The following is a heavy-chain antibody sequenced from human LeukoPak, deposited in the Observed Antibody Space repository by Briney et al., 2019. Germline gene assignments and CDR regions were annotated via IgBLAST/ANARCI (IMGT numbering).Heavy chain of an antibody. J-gene: IGHJ3*02. CDR3: AREGSPIAAAAPDAFDI. V-gene: IGHV1-2*02. CDR1: GYTFTGYY. CDR2: INPNSGGT. Sequence: ASVKVSCKASGYTFTGYYMHWVRQAPGQGLEWMGWINPNSGGTNYAQKFQGRVTMTRDTSISTAYMELSRLRSDDTAVYYCAREGSPIAAAAPDAFDIWGQRTMVTVSS. D-gene: IGHD6-13*01.